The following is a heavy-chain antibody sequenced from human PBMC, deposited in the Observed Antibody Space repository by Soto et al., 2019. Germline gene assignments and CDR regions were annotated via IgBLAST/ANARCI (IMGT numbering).Heavy chain of an antibody. Sequence: SGGSLRLSCAASGFIFSRYGMHWVRQAPGKGLEWVAVISYDGSNKYYAESVKGRLIISRDKSENTLYLQMNSLRAEDTAVYYCAKALRSGKPYYYYAMDVWGQGTKVTVYS. CDR3: AKALRSGKPYYYYAMDV. CDR1: GFIFSRYG. CDR2: ISYDGSNK. J-gene: IGHJ6*02. V-gene: IGHV3-30*18. D-gene: IGHD3-16*01.